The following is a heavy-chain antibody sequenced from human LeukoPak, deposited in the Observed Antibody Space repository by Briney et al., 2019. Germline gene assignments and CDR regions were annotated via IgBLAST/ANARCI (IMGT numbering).Heavy chain of an antibody. CDR2: INHSGST. D-gene: IGHD5-18*01. V-gene: IGHV4-34*01. J-gene: IGHJ6*03. Sequence: SETLSLTSAVYGGSFSGYYWSWIRQPPGKGLEWIGEINHSGSTDYNPSLKSRVTISVDTSKNQFSLKLSSVTAADTAVYYCARGTAMVKYYYYMDVWGKGTTVTVSS. CDR3: ARGTAMVKYYYYMDV. CDR1: GGSFSGYY.